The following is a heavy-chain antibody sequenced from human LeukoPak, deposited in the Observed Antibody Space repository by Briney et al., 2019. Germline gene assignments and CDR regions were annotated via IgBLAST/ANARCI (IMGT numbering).Heavy chain of an antibody. CDR2: IYHSGST. J-gene: IGHJ6*03. D-gene: IGHD5-12*01. Sequence: SETLSLTCTVSGYSISSGYYWGWIRQPPGKGLEWIGSIYHSGSTYYNPSLKSRVTISVDTSKNQFSLKLSSVTAADTAVYYCARLGGYGSYYYYYYYMDVWGKGTTVTVSS. CDR3: ARLGGYGSYYYYYYYMDV. V-gene: IGHV4-38-2*02. CDR1: GYSISSGYY.